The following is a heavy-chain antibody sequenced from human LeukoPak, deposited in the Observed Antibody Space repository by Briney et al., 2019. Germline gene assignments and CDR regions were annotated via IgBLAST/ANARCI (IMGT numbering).Heavy chain of an antibody. CDR3: AMVVGATDTDEAFDI. CDR1: GYSFTSYW. J-gene: IGHJ3*02. Sequence: LGESLKISCKGSGYSFTSYWIGWVRQMPGEGLEWMGIIYPHDSETRYSPSSQGQVTISADKSISTAYLQWSSLKASDTAMYYCAMVVGATDTDEAFDIWGQGTMVTVSS. V-gene: IGHV5-51*01. D-gene: IGHD1-26*01. CDR2: IYPHDSET.